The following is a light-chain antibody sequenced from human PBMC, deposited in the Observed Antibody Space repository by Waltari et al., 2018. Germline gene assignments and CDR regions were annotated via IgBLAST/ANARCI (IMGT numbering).Light chain of an antibody. CDR1: QSLVHTAGVTY. V-gene: IGKV2-30*02. J-gene: IGKJ2*01. Sequence: DVVMTQSPLSLPVTLGQPASISCRASQSLVHTAGVTYLQWFQQRPGHSPRRLISKVSNRVSGVPDRFSGRRSGTDFTLQIRRVEADDVGVYYCMQGTHSPLYTFGQGTNLEIK. CDR3: MQGTHSPLYT. CDR2: KVS.